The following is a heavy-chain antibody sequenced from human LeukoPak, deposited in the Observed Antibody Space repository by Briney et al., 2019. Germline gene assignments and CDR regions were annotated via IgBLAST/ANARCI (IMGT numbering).Heavy chain of an antibody. J-gene: IGHJ5*02. CDR1: GYTLTDYY. Sequence: ASVKVSCKASGYTLTDYYMHWVRQAPGQGLEWVGWISPNSGGTKYAQKFQGRVTLTRDTSISTAYMELSRLRCDDTAVYYCARSYDFWSGPPFDPWGQGTLVTVSS. CDR2: ISPNSGGT. CDR3: ARSYDFWSGPPFDP. D-gene: IGHD3-3*01. V-gene: IGHV1-2*02.